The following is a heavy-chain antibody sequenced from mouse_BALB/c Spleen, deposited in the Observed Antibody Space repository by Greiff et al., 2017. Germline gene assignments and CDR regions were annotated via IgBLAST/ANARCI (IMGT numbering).Heavy chain of an antibody. J-gene: IGHJ3*01. Sequence: QVHVKQSGAELAKPGASVKMSCKASGYTFTSYWMHWVKQRPGQGLEWIGYINPSTGYTEYNQKFKDKATLTADKSSSTAYMQLSSLTSEDSAVYYCARSRSTMITTVAYWGQGTLVTVSA. CDR2: INPSTGYT. CDR3: ARSRSTMITTVAY. V-gene: IGHV1-7*01. CDR1: GYTFTSYW. D-gene: IGHD2-4*01.